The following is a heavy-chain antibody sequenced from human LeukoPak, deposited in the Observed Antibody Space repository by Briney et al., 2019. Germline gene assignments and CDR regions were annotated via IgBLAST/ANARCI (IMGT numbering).Heavy chain of an antibody. Sequence: GGSLSLSCAASGFTFSSYAMSWVRQAPGKGLEWASAISGSGGSTYYAASVRGRVTISRDNSKNTVYLQINSLRPEDTALYYCAKGSSSSYWYFDLWGRGTLVTVSS. V-gene: IGHV3-23*01. CDR1: GFTFSSYA. D-gene: IGHD6-6*01. CDR3: AKGSSSSYWYFDL. CDR2: ISGSGGST. J-gene: IGHJ2*01.